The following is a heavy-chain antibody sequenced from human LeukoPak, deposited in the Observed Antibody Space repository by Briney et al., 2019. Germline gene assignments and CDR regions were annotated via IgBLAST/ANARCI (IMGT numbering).Heavy chain of an antibody. CDR1: GGSISSSSYY. V-gene: IGHV4-39*07. D-gene: IGHD3-9*01. CDR3: AGEVLRYPNTIDY. Sequence: SETLSLTCTVSGGSISSSSYYWGWICQPPGKGLEWFGSIHYSGSTNYNPSLKSRVTISVDTSKNQFSLKLSSVTAADTAVYYCAGEVLRYPNTIDYWGEGTLVTVSS. J-gene: IGHJ4*02. CDR2: IHYSGST.